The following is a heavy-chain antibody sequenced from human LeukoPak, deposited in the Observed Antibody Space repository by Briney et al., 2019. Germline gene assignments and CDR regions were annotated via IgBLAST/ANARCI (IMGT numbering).Heavy chain of an antibody. CDR1: GGSFSGYY. Sequence: SETLSLTRAVYGGSFSGYYWSWIRQPPGKGLEWIGEINHSGSTNYNPSLKSRVTISVDTSKNQFSLKLSSVTAADTAVYYCARGGRDGYNYVAYWGQGTLVTVSS. CDR2: INHSGST. D-gene: IGHD5-24*01. CDR3: ARGGRDGYNYVAY. V-gene: IGHV4-34*01. J-gene: IGHJ4*02.